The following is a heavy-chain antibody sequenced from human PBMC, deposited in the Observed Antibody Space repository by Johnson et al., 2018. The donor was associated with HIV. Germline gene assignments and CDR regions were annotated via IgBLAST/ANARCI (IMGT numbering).Heavy chain of an antibody. CDR2: ISYDGSEK. Sequence: QVQLVESGGGVVQPGRSLRLSCAASGFTFSSYAMHWVRQAPGKGLEWVAVISYDGSEKYFADSVKGRFTISRDSSKNTLYLQMNSLRAEDTAGYSCATLLGDSVVVPAAQPYDAFDIWGQGTMVTVSS. CDR1: GFTFSSYA. J-gene: IGHJ3*02. D-gene: IGHD2-2*01. V-gene: IGHV3-30*04. CDR3: ATLLGDSVVVPAAQPYDAFDI.